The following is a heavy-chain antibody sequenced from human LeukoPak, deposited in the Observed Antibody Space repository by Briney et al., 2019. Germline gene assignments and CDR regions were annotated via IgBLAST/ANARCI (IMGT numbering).Heavy chain of an antibody. Sequence: GGSLRLSCTTSGFTFEDYAMHWVRQAPGEGLEWVSGITWNSGSIGYADSVKGRFTISRDNSKNTLYLQMNSLRAEDTAVYYCARIDLLGGKGDYWGQGTLVTVSS. CDR2: ITWNSGSI. J-gene: IGHJ4*02. CDR1: GFTFEDYA. CDR3: ARIDLLGGKGDY. D-gene: IGHD4-23*01. V-gene: IGHV3-9*01.